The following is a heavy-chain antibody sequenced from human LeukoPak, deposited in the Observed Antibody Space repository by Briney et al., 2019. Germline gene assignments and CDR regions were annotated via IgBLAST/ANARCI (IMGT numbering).Heavy chain of an antibody. CDR1: GFTFSSYG. CDR3: ASPMDYNAFDI. V-gene: IGHV3-33*01. CDR2: IWYDGSNK. D-gene: IGHD3-10*01. Sequence: QPGRSLRLSCAASGFTFSSYGMHWVRQAPGKGLEWVAVIWYDGSNKYHADSVKGRFTISRDNSKNTLYLQMNSLRAEDTAVYYCASPMDYNAFDIWGQGTMVTVSS. J-gene: IGHJ3*02.